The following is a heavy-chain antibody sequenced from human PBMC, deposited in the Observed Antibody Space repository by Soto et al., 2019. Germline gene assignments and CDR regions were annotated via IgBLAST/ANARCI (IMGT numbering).Heavy chain of an antibody. CDR3: ATVWYSSGWYGNAFDI. J-gene: IGHJ3*02. CDR2: FDPEDGET. CDR1: GYTLTELS. V-gene: IGHV1-24*01. D-gene: IGHD6-19*01. Sequence: VASVKVSCKVSGYTLTELSMHWVRQAPGKGLEWMGGFDPEDGETIYAQKFQGRVTMTEDTSTDTAYMELSSLRSEDTAVYYCATVWYSSGWYGNAFDIWGQGTMVTVSS.